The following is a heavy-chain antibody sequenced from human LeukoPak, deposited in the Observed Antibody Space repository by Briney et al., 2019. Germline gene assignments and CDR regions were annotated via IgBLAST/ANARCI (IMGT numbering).Heavy chain of an antibody. V-gene: IGHV4-31*03. D-gene: IGHD6-13*01. CDR2: IYYSGST. CDR1: GGSISSGGYY. CDR3: ARVYSTTSPFDP. Sequence: SQTLSLTCTVSGGSISSGGYYWSWIRQHPGKGLEWIGYIYYSGSTYYNPSIKSRVTISVDTSKNQFSLKLSSVTAADTAVYYCARVYSTTSPFDPWGQGTLVTVSS. J-gene: IGHJ5*02.